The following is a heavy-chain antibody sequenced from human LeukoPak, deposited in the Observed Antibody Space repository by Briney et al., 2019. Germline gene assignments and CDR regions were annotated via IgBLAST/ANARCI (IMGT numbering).Heavy chain of an antibody. J-gene: IGHJ4*02. D-gene: IGHD6-13*01. V-gene: IGHV3-21*01. CDR3: ARGGAAAGTGGY. CDR2: ISSSSSYI. CDR1: GFTFSSYS. Sequence: GGSPRLSCAASGFTFSSYSMNWVRQAPGKGLEWVSSISSSSSYIYYADSVKGRFTISRDNAKNSLYLQMNSLRAEDTAVYYCARGGAAAGTGGYWGQGTLVTVSS.